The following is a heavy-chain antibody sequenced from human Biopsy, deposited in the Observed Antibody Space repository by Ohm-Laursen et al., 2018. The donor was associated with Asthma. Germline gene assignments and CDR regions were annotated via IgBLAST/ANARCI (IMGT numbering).Heavy chain of an antibody. D-gene: IGHD2-21*01. J-gene: IGHJ4*02. CDR3: VRWRSGYPDHYSDF. Sequence: SLRLSCSASGFTFSNYGMHWVRQAPGKGLDWVAVISFDGSNKNYTDSVKGRFTISRDNSKNTLDLQMNSLRGDDTAVYNCVRWRSGYPDHYSDFWGLGTLVTVSS. CDR2: ISFDGSNK. V-gene: IGHV3-30*03. CDR1: GFTFSNYG.